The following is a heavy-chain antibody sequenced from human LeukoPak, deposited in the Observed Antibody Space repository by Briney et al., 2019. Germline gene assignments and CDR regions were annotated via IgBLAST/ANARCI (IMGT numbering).Heavy chain of an antibody. CDR3: AKDLSRSTSCRTLDY. CDR1: GFTFSSYA. Sequence: GGSLRLSCAASGFTFSSYAMSWVRQAPGKGLEWVSAISGGGGSTYYADFVKGRFTISRDTSKNTLYLQMSRLRAEDTAVYYVAKDLSRSTSCRTLDYWGQGTLVSVSS. CDR2: ISGGGGST. D-gene: IGHD2-2*01. V-gene: IGHV3-23*01. J-gene: IGHJ4*02.